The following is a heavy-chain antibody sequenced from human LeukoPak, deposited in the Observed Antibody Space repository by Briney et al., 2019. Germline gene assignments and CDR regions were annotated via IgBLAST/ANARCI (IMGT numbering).Heavy chain of an antibody. D-gene: IGHD3-3*01. CDR2: INHSGSTT. CDR3: AKVTVGVGPSY. J-gene: IGHJ4*02. Sequence: SETLSLTCAVYGGSFSDNYWSWIRQPPGKGLEWIGEINHSGSTTNYNPSLKSRVTISADTSTKQFSLKLSSVTAADTAVYYCAKVTVGVGPSYWGQGTLVTVSS. CDR1: GGSFSDNY. V-gene: IGHV4-34*01.